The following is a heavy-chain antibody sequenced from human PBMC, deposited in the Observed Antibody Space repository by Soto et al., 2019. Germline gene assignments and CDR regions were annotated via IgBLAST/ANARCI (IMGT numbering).Heavy chain of an antibody. J-gene: IGHJ4*02. CDR2: ISYDGSNK. CDR3: ASRRGFGTYYFAY. V-gene: IGHV3-30-3*01. Sequence: QVQLVESGGGVVQPGRSLRLSCEASGFAFRSYAVHWVRQAPGKGLDWVALISYDGSNKYYAVSVKGRFTISRDNSKNTLYLQVNSLRAEDTAVYYCASRRGFGTYYFAYWGQGTLVTVSS. D-gene: IGHD1-7*01. CDR1: GFAFRSYA.